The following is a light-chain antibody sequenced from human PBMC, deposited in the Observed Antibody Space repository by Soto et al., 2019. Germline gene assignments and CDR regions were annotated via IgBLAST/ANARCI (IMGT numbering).Light chain of an antibody. Sequence: QLVLTQSPSASASLGASVTLTCTLSSGHSNYAIAWHQQQSETGPRYLMKLNSDGSHSKGDGIPDRFSGSSSGAERYLTISSLQSEDEADYYCQTWGSGIVVFGGGTKVTVL. CDR3: QTWGSGIVV. CDR2: LNSDGSH. CDR1: SGHSNYA. J-gene: IGLJ2*01. V-gene: IGLV4-69*01.